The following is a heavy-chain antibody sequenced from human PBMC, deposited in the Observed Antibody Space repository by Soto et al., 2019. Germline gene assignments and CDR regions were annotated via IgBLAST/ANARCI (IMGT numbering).Heavy chain of an antibody. CDR3: ASSYGTSWYGDY. CDR1: GGSFNNYA. CDR2: IIPSSGTP. V-gene: IGHV1-69*01. D-gene: IGHD6-13*01. J-gene: IGHJ4*02. Sequence: QVQLVQSGAEVKKPGSSVKVPCKASGGSFNNYAVTWVRQAPGQGLEWMGGIIPSSGTPNYAQRFQGRVTITADESTSTVSMELSSLKSEDTALYYCASSYGTSWYGDYWGQGTLVTVSS.